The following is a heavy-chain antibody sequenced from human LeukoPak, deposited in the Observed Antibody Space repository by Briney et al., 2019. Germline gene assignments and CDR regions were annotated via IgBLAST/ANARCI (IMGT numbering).Heavy chain of an antibody. V-gene: IGHV4-59*11. D-gene: IGHD6-19*01. J-gene: IGHJ4*02. CDR1: GGSISSHY. CDR3: VRGSGWYFF. CDR2: IYYSGST. Sequence: PSETLSLTCTVSGGSISSHYWSWIRQPPGKGLEWIGYIYYSGSTNYNPSLKSRVTISVDTSKNQFSLKLRSVTAADTAVYYCVRGSGWYFFWGQGTLVTVSS.